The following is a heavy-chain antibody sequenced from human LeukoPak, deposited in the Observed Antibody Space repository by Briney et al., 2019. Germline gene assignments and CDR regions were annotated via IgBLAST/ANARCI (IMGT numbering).Heavy chain of an antibody. CDR1: DYSISSDYY. CDR2: IYQSGST. J-gene: IGHJ5*01. D-gene: IGHD6-13*01. CDR3: ARNSSWYFDY. V-gene: IGHV4-38-2*01. Sequence: PSETLSLTCAVSDYSISSDYYWGWIRQPPGKGLEWIGSIYQSGSTHYNPSLKSRVTISVDTSKNQFSLKLNSVTAADTAVYYCARNSSWYFDYWGHGTLVSVSS.